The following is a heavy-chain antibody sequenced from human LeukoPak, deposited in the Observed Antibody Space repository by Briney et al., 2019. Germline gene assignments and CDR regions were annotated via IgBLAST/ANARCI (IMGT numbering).Heavy chain of an antibody. CDR3: ARDRSSGYYDWFDP. CDR1: GFTFSSYS. CDR2: ISSSSSYI. V-gene: IGHV3-21*01. Sequence: GGSLRLSCAASGFTFSSYSMNWVRQGPGKGLECLSSISSSSSYIYYADSVKGRFTISRDNARNSLYLQMNSLRAEDTAVYYCARDRSSGYYDWFDPWGQGTLVTVSS. J-gene: IGHJ5*02. D-gene: IGHD3-22*01.